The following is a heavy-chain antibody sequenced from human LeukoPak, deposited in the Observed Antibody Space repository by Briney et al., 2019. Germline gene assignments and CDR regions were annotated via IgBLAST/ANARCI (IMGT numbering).Heavy chain of an antibody. CDR3: ARSPVSDSSGREPFDI. D-gene: IGHD3-22*01. J-gene: IGHJ3*02. Sequence: SETLSLTCTVSGYSISSGYYWGWIRQPPGKGLEWIGSNFHSGSTYYNPSLKSRITISVDTSKNQFSLRLSSVTAADTAVYYCARSPVSDSSGREPFDIWGQGTMVTVSS. CDR2: NFHSGST. CDR1: GYSISSGYY. V-gene: IGHV4-38-2*02.